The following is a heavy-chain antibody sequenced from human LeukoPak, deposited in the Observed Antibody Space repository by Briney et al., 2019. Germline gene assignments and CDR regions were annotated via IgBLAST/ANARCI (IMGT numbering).Heavy chain of an antibody. CDR3: TTDPNFDYVWGTYRLDY. CDR1: GFTFSDAW. D-gene: IGHD3-16*02. CDR2: ITSRTDGGTT. Sequence: GGSLRLSCAASGFTFSDAWMTWVRQAPGKGLEWVSRITSRTDGGTTDYAAPVKGKFTFSRDDSKNTLYLQMNSLKTEDTAVYYCTTDPNFDYVWGTYRLDYWGQGTLVTVSS. V-gene: IGHV3-15*05. J-gene: IGHJ4*02.